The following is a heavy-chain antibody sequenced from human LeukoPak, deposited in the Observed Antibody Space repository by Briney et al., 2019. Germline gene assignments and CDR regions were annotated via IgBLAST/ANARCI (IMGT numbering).Heavy chain of an antibody. CDR3: ARDSNGPAF. CDR2: ISTTGTTI. V-gene: IGHV3-48*02. CDR1: GFTFSAYH. Sequence: GGSLRLSCAASGFTFSAYHINWVRQAPGKGLEWISYISTTGTTIHYADSVKGRFAISRDNAKSSLYLQMNSLRDEDTAVYYCARDSNGPAFWGQGTLVTVSS. D-gene: IGHD3-22*01. J-gene: IGHJ4*02.